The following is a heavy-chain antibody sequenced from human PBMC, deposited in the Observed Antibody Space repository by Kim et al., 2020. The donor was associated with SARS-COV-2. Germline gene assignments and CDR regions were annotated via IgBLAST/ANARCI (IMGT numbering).Heavy chain of an antibody. J-gene: IGHJ4*02. CDR1: GGSISSSSYY. Sequence: SQTLSLTCTVSGGSISSSSYYWGWIRQPPGKGLEWIGSIYYSGTTYYNPSLKSRVPISVDTSKNQFSLKLISVTATDTAMYYCATFSKRPPSVGGQGTL. D-gene: IGHD2-21*01. V-gene: IGHV4-39*07. CDR2: IYYSGTT. CDR3: ATFSKRPPSV.